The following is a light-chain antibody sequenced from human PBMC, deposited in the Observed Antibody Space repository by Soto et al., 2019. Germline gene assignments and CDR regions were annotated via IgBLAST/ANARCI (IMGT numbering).Light chain of an antibody. Sequence: EIVSTHPPGNLALPSRERDKIFFRARQSVSTSYLVWYQQKPGQAPRLLIYGASSRAAGIPDRFSGGGSGTDFTLSISKVEPEDFAVYYCQQYGRPPRATFGQGPRLEI. CDR3: QQYGRPPRAT. V-gene: IGKV3-20*01. J-gene: IGKJ5*01. CDR2: GAS. CDR1: QSVSTSY.